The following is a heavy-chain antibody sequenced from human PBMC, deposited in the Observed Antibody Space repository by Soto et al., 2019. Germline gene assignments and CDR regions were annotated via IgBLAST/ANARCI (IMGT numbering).Heavy chain of an antibody. CDR3: ARGLRASYGVRLSYYYYGMDV. V-gene: IGHV4-34*01. CDR1: GGSFGDYY. CDR2: INHRGGT. Sequence: QVQLQQWGAGLLKPSETLALTCGVYGGSFGDYYWSWIRQTPGKGLECIGEINHRGGTNYNPSLKRRVTISIDTSKNQFSLRLSSVTAADTAVYYCARGLRASYGVRLSYYYYGMDVWGQGTTVTVSS. J-gene: IGHJ6*02. D-gene: IGHD3-16*01.